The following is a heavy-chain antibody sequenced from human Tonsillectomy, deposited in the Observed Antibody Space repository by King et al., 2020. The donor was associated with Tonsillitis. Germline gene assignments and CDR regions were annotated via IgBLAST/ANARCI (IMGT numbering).Heavy chain of an antibody. CDR1: GFTFSSYS. J-gene: IGHJ2*01. V-gene: IGHV3-48*01. Sequence: VQLVESGGGLVQPEGSLRLSCAASGFTFSSYSMNWVRQAPGKGLEWVSFISSSSSYKYHADSVRGRFTISRDNAKNSLYLQMNSLRTEDTALYFCAIGRGDGYSTHWYFDLWGRGTLVTVSS. CDR2: ISSSSSYK. D-gene: IGHD5-24*01. CDR3: AIGRGDGYSTHWYFDL.